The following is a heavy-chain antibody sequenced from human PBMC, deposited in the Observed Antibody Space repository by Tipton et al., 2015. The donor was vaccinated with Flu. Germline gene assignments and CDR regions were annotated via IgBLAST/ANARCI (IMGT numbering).Heavy chain of an antibody. Sequence: TLSLTCTVPGGSISSGGYYWSWIRQHPGKGLEWIGYIYDSGSTYYNPSLKSRVTISVDTSKNQFSLKLGSVPAADTAVYYCARRPSGITMVRGECDLDYWGQGTLVTVSS. J-gene: IGHJ4*02. V-gene: IGHV4-31*03. CDR3: ARRPSGITMVRGECDLDY. CDR1: GGSISSGGYY. CDR2: IYDSGST. D-gene: IGHD3-10*01.